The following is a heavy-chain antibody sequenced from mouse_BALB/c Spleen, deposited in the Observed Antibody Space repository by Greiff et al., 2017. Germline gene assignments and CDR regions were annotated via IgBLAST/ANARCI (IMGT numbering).Heavy chain of an antibody. V-gene: IGHV1-4*02. CDR2: INPSSGYT. CDR1: GYTFTSYT. D-gene: IGHD3-1*01. J-gene: IGHJ4*01. Sequence: VQLQQSAAELARPGASVKMSCKASGYTFTSYTMHWVKQRPGQGLEWIGYINPSSGYTEYNQKFKDKTTLTADKSSSTAYMQLSSLTSEDSAVYYCARWAREDAMDYWGQGTSVTVSS. CDR3: ARWAREDAMDY.